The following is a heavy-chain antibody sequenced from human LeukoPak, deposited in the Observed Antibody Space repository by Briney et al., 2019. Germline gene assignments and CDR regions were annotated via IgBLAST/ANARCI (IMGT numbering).Heavy chain of an antibody. CDR3: ATDRSEGLLWFGESPALSGWFDP. CDR2: ISAYNGNT. CDR1: GYTFTSYG. D-gene: IGHD3-10*01. V-gene: IGHV1-18*01. J-gene: IGHJ5*02. Sequence: ASVKVSCKASGYTFTSYGISWVRQAPGQGLEWMGWISAYNGNTNYAQKLQGRVTMTTDTSTSTAYMELRSLRSDDTAVCYCATDRSEGLLWFGESPALSGWFDPWGQGTLVTVSS.